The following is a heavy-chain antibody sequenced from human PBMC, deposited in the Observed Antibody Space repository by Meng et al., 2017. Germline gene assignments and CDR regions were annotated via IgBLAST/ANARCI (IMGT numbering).Heavy chain of an antibody. D-gene: IGHD6-13*01. Sequence: SLKISCAASGFTFDDYAMHWVRQAPGKGLEWVSGISWNSGSIGYADSVKGRFTISRDNAKNSLYLQMNSLRAEDTALYYCAKADTAAANKNFDYWGQGTRVTGSS. CDR2: ISWNSGSI. CDR1: GFTFDDYA. J-gene: IGHJ4*02. V-gene: IGHV3-9*01. CDR3: AKADTAAANKNFDY.